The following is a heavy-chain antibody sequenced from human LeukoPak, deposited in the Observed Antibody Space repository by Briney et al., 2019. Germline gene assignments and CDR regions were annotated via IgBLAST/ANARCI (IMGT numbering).Heavy chain of an antibody. D-gene: IGHD5-18*01. CDR2: INPSGGST. CDR1: GYTFTSYY. J-gene: IGHJ4*02. V-gene: IGHV1-46*01. Sequence: ASVKVSCKASGYTFTSYYMHWVRQAPGQGLEWMGIINPSGGSTSYAQKFQGRVTMTRDTSTSTVYMELSSLRSEDTAVYYCARDSGGYSYGYGNTDKVDYWGQGTLVTVSS. CDR3: ARDSGGYSYGYGNTDKVDY.